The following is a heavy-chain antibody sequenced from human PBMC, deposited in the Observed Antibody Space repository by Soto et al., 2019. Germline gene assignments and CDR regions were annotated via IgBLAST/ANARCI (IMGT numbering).Heavy chain of an antibody. V-gene: IGHV4-31*03. CDR2: IYYSGST. CDR3: ARGALDYYDSSGYPYFDY. CDR1: GGSISSGGYY. Sequence: SETLSLTCTVSGGSISSGGYYWSWIRQHPGKGLEWIGYIYYSGSTYYNPSLKSRVTISVDASKNQFSLKLSSVTAADTAVYYCARGALDYYDSSGYPYFDYWGQGTLVTVSS. J-gene: IGHJ4*02. D-gene: IGHD3-22*01.